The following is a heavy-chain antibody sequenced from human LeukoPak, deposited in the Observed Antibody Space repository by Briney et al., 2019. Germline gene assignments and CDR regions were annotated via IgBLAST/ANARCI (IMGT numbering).Heavy chain of an antibody. CDR3: ARVLDSSGYYYGFDP. Sequence: PSETLSLTCTVSGDSISSYYWTWIRQPPGKGLEWIGEINHSGSTNYNPSLKSRVTISVDTSKNQFSLKLSSVTAADTAVYYCARVLDSSGYYYGFDPWGQGTLVTVSS. D-gene: IGHD3-22*01. V-gene: IGHV4-34*01. J-gene: IGHJ5*02. CDR2: INHSGST. CDR1: GDSISSYY.